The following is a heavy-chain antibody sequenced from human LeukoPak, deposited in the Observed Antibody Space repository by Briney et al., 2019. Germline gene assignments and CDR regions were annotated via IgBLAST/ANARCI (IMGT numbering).Heavy chain of an antibody. V-gene: IGHV4-59*08. D-gene: IGHD3-10*01. Sequence: PSETLSLTCTVSGGSISSYYWSWIRQPPGKGLEWIGYIYYSGSTNYNPSLKSRVTISVDTSKNQFSLKLSSVTAADTAVYYCARQAYYGSGSYRHAFDIWGQGTMVTVSS. J-gene: IGHJ3*02. CDR2: IYYSGST. CDR1: GGSISSYY. CDR3: ARQAYYGSGSYRHAFDI.